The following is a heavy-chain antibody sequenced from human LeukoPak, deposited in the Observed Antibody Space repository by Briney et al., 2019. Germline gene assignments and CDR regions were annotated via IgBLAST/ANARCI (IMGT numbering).Heavy chain of an antibody. CDR1: GFTFSSYA. Sequence: GGSLRLSCAASGFTFSSYAMSWVRQAPGKGLEWVSAISGSGGSTYYADSVKGRFTISRDNSKNTLYLQMNSLRAEDTAVYYCAKEDYDILTGYFRATSYWGQGTLVTVSS. J-gene: IGHJ4*02. CDR3: AKEDYDILTGYFRATSY. V-gene: IGHV3-23*01. CDR2: ISGSGGST. D-gene: IGHD3-9*01.